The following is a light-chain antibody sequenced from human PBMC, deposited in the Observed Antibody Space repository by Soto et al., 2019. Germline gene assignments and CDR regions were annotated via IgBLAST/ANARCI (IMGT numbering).Light chain of an antibody. CDR1: QSISSW. Sequence: DIQMTQSPSTLSASVGDRVTITCRASQSISSWLAWYQQKPGKAPKLLIYKASSLETGVPSRFSGSGSGTDFTLTISSLQPDDFATYYCQQYNSFSLTFGGGTRVEIK. CDR2: KAS. CDR3: QQYNSFSLT. J-gene: IGKJ4*01. V-gene: IGKV1-5*03.